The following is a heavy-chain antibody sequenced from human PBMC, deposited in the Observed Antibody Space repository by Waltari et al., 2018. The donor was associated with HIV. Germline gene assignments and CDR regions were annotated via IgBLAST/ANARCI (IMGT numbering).Heavy chain of an antibody. Sequence: AASGFTVSSNYMSWVRQAPGKGLEWVSVIYSVGSTYYAYAVKGRFPISRDNSKNTLYLQMNSLRAEDTAVYYCARDLSYYDSSGARGAFDIWGQGTMVTVSS. CDR3: ARDLSYYDSSGARGAFDI. CDR2: IYSVGST. J-gene: IGHJ3*02. V-gene: IGHV3-53*01. CDR1: GFTVSSNY. D-gene: IGHD3-22*01.